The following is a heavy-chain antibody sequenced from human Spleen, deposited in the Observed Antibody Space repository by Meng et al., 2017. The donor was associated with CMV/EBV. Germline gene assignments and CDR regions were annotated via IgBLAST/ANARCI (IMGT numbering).Heavy chain of an antibody. CDR2: IYYSGST. Sequence: SIASSGYHWGWIRQPPGKGLEWIGGIYYSGSTYYNPSLKSRVTMSVDTSKNQFSLRMSSVTATDTAVYYCARESTSSSRGGINWFDPWGQGTLVTVSS. D-gene: IGHD6-6*01. V-gene: IGHV4-39*02. J-gene: IGHJ5*02. CDR1: SIASSGYH. CDR3: ARESTSSSRGGINWFDP.